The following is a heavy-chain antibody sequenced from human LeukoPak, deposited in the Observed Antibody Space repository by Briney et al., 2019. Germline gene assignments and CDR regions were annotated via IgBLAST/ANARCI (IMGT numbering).Heavy chain of an antibody. CDR2: ISSSSSYI. J-gene: IGHJ3*02. V-gene: IGHV3-21*01. Sequence: GGSLRLSCAASGFTFSSYSMNWVRQAPGKGLEWVSSISSSSSYIYYADSVKGRFTISRDNSKNTLYLQMNSLRAEDTAVYYCARDLGDSSGYDAFDIWGQGTMVTVSS. CDR1: GFTFSSYS. D-gene: IGHD3-22*01. CDR3: ARDLGDSSGYDAFDI.